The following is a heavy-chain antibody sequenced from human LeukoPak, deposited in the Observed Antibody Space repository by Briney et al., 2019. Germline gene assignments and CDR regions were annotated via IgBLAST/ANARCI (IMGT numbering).Heavy chain of an antibody. D-gene: IGHD6-13*01. Sequence: SVKVSCKISDYTFSSDGFTWVRQAPGKGLEWMGWINTHNGNKNYAQKFQGRVTMTTETSTNTAYMDLRSLTSDDTATYYCANRGQQLYDYWGQGTLVTVSS. CDR2: INTHNGNK. CDR1: DYTFSSDG. CDR3: ANRGQQLYDY. J-gene: IGHJ4*02. V-gene: IGHV1-18*01.